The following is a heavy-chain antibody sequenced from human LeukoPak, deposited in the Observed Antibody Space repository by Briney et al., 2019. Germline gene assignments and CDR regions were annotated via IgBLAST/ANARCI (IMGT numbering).Heavy chain of an antibody. CDR1: GGTFSSYA. J-gene: IGHJ4*02. D-gene: IGHD3-10*01. V-gene: IGHV1-69*13. CDR2: IIPIFGTA. Sequence: SVKVSCKASGGTFSSYAISWVRQAPGQGLEWMGGIIPIFGTANYAQKFQGRVTITADESTSTAYMELSSLRSEDTAVYYCARGFGTGGRGWYYFDYWGQGTLVTVSS. CDR3: ARGFGTGGRGWYYFDY.